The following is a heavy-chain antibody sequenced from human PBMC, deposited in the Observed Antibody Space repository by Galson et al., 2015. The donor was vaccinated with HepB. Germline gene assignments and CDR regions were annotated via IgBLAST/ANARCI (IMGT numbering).Heavy chain of an antibody. D-gene: IGHD3-22*01. Sequence: SCKASGYTFTSYYMHWVRQAPGQGLEWMGIINPSGGSTSYAQKFQGRVTMTRDTSTSTVYMELSSLRSEDTAVYYCTRDVFDYYDSSGSVYNWFDPWGQGTLVTVSS. V-gene: IGHV1-46*01. CDR1: GYTFTSYY. CDR3: TRDVFDYYDSSGSVYNWFDP. J-gene: IGHJ5*02. CDR2: INPSGGST.